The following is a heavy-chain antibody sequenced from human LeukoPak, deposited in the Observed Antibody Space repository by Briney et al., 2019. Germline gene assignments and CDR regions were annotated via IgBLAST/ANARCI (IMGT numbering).Heavy chain of an antibody. J-gene: IGHJ4*02. CDR3: ATSTSWYYFHY. Sequence: PGRSLRLSCAASGFTFDDYAMHWVRQAPGKGLEWVSGISWNSGSIGYADSVKGRFTISRDNAKNSLYLQMNSLRAEDTAVYYCATSTSWYYFHYWGQGTLVTVSS. V-gene: IGHV3-9*01. CDR2: ISWNSGSI. D-gene: IGHD6-13*01. CDR1: GFTFDDYA.